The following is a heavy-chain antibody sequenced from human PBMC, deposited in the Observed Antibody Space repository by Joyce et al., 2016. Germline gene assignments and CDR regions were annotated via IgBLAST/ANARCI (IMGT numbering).Heavy chain of an antibody. Sequence: QVTLRETGPALVRPTQNLTLTCTFSGFSIASIGMCVHWIRQAPGEAPEWLARIDWDDDRYYNPSLKTRLTISRDTSRNKVVLAMTNMDTVDTGTYCCARTAFVEGFIHPFDIWGHGTVVTVSS. J-gene: IGHJ3*02. CDR1: GFSIASIGMC. V-gene: IGHV2-70*15. D-gene: IGHD6-6*01. CDR3: ARTAFVEGFIHPFDI. CDR2: IDWDDDR.